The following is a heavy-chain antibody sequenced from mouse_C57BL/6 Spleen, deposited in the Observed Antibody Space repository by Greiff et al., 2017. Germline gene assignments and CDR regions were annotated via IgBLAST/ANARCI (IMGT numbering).Heavy chain of an antibody. D-gene: IGHD3-2*02. Sequence: VQLQQPGADLVMPGASVKLSCKASGYTFTSYWMHWVKQRPGQGLEWIGEIDPSDSYTNYNQKFKCKSTLTVDKSSSTAYMQLSSLTSEDSAVYYCARHSSGYPFFAYWGQGTLVTVSA. CDR2: IDPSDSYT. CDR3: ARHSSGYPFFAY. CDR1: GYTFTSYW. V-gene: IGHV1-69*01. J-gene: IGHJ3*01.